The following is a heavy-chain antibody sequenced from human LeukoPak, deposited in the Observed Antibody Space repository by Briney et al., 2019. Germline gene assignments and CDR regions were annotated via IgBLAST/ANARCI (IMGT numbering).Heavy chain of an antibody. CDR1: GFTFSSFW. J-gene: IGHJ4*02. CDR3: ARDSPGIMIFGVVTPN. Sequence: PGGSLRLSCVASGFTFSSFWMSWVRQAPGKGLEWVAKIIQDGSEIYYVDSVKGRFTISRDNAKNSLYLQMNSLRAEDTAVYYCARDSPGIMIFGVVTPNGGQGTLVTVSS. V-gene: IGHV3-7*05. CDR2: IIQDGSEI. D-gene: IGHD3-3*01.